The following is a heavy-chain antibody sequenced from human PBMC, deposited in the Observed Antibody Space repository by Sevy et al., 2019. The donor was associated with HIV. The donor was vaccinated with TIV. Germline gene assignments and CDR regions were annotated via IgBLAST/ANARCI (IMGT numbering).Heavy chain of an antibody. CDR1: GDSISSGNHW. D-gene: IGHD3-10*01. Sequence: SETLSLTCTVSGDSISSGNHWWSWIRQPAGKGLEWIGRVYSSGRTMYNSSLKSRVTMSVDTSKNQVSLMVSSLIAADTAIYYCARDGIRRDYYHGMDVWGQGTTVTVSS. V-gene: IGHV4-61*02. CDR3: ARDGIRRDYYHGMDV. CDR2: VYSSGRT. J-gene: IGHJ6*02.